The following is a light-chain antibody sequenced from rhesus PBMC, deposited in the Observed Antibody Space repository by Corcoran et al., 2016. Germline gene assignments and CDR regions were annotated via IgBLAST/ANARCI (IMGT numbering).Light chain of an antibody. CDR3: SSYAGSNTFI. CDR2: EAS. Sequence: QAALPQPRSVSWSPGQSVTISCTGTSSDIGGFNYVSWSQQRPGTAPKLMIYEASKPPSGVSDRFSGSKSGNTASLTISGLRAEDDADYYGSSYAGSNTFIFGSGTRLTVL. CDR1: SSDIGGFNY. J-gene: IGLJ1*01. V-gene: IGLV2-32*02.